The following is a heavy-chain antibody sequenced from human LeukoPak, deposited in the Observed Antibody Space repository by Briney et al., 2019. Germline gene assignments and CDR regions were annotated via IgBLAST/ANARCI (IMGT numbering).Heavy chain of an antibody. CDR2: IWYDGSNK. CDR3: ARDHGLGIAAANY. J-gene: IGHJ4*02. Sequence: GGSLRLSCAASGFTFSSYGMHWVRQAPGKGLEWVAVIWYDGSNKYYADSVKGRFTISRDNSKNTLYLQMNSLRAEDTAVYYCARDHGLGIAAANYWGQGTLVTVSS. D-gene: IGHD6-13*01. CDR1: GFTFSSYG. V-gene: IGHV3-33*01.